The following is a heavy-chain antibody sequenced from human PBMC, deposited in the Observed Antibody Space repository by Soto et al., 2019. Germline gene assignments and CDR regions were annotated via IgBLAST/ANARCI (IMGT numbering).Heavy chain of an antibody. D-gene: IGHD2-2*03. J-gene: IGHJ4*02. Sequence: GGSLRLSCAASGFTFTSYAMSWVRQAPGKGLVWVSRINSDGSSTSYADSVKGRFTISRDNAKNTLYLQMNSLRAEDTAVYYCARDPGGRLPVMDNWGQGTLVTVSS. CDR1: GFTFTSYA. V-gene: IGHV3-74*01. CDR2: INSDGSST. CDR3: ARDPGGRLPVMDN.